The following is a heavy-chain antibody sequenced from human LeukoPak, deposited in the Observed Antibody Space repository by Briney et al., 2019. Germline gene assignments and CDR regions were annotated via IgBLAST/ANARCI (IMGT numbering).Heavy chain of an antibody. Sequence: SETLSLTCTFSGDSITNYYWSWIRQPPGKGLEWIGYIYYSGSTNYNPSLKSRVTISVDTSKNQFSLKLSSVTAADTAVYYCALEGVAGTVDYWGQGTLVTVSS. D-gene: IGHD6-19*01. CDR3: ALEGVAGTVDY. CDR1: GDSITNYY. V-gene: IGHV4-59*08. CDR2: IYYSGST. J-gene: IGHJ4*02.